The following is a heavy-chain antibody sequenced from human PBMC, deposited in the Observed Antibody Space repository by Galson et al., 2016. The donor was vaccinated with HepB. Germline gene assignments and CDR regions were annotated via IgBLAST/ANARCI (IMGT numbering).Heavy chain of an antibody. J-gene: IGHJ2*01. V-gene: IGHV3-30-3*01. Sequence: SLRLSCAASGFTFNNYDVHWVRQAPGKGLEWVAVITYDGSYKFYGDSVKGRFTISRDNSKNMLYLQMNDVRTEDTAVYFCARVAVSSFNTYWYFDLWGHGTLVTVSS. CDR2: ITYDGSYK. CDR1: GFTFNNYD. CDR3: ARVAVSSFNTYWYFDL. D-gene: IGHD6-13*01.